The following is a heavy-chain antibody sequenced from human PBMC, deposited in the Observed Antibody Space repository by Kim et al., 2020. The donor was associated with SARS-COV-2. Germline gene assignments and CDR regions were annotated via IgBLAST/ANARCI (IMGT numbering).Heavy chain of an antibody. V-gene: IGHV4-39*01. J-gene: IGHJ6*03. Sequence: SYNPSLKRRVTISVDTSKNQFSLKRSSVTAADTAVYYCARPLRDYYYMDVWGKGTTVTVSS. CDR3: ARPLRDYYYMDV.